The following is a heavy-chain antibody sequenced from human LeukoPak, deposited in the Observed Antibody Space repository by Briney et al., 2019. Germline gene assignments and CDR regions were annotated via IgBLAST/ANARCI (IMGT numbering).Heavy chain of an antibody. CDR2: IGDSGGSA. CDR3: AKDNWYLDY. Sequence: GGSLRLSCAASGFTFTNYAMSWVRQAPGKGLEWVSSIGDSGGSAFYADSVRGRFTISRDNSKSTLYLQMSSLRAEDTAVYYCAKDNWYLDYWGQGTLVTVSS. J-gene: IGHJ4*02. D-gene: IGHD1-1*01. CDR1: GFTFTNYA. V-gene: IGHV3-23*01.